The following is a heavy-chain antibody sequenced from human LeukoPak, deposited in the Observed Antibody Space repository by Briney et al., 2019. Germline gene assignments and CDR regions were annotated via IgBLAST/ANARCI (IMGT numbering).Heavy chain of an antibody. D-gene: IGHD3-10*01. V-gene: IGHV4-59*08. CDR1: GGSISSYY. J-gene: IGHJ4*02. Sequence: SETLSLTCTVSGGSISSYYWSWIRQPPGKGLEWVGYIYYSGSTNYNPSLKSRVTISVDTSKNQFSLKLSSVTAADTAVYYCASNLRSGSYPFDYWGQGTLVTVSS. CDR3: ASNLRSGSYPFDY. CDR2: IYYSGST.